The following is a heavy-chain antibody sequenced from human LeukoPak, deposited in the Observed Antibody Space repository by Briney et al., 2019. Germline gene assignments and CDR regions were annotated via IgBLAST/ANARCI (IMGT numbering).Heavy chain of an antibody. J-gene: IGHJ1*01. V-gene: IGHV1-8*01. CDR3: ARGRTGGYSSSSKNFQH. D-gene: IGHD6-6*01. CDR2: MTPNSGNT. Sequence: ASVKVSCKSSGYTFTSYDINWVRQHTGRGLECMGGMTPNSGNTGYAQKFQGRVTITRNTSISTAYMELSSLRSEDTAVYYCARGRTGGYSSSSKNFQHWGQGTLVTVSS. CDR1: GYTFTSYD.